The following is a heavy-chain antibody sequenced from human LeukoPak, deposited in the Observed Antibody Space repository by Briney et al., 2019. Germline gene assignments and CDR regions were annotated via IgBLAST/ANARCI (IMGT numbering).Heavy chain of an antibody. CDR1: GFTFRNYA. CDR3: ANRIYCSSTTCRLAASFPP. V-gene: IGHV3-23*01. D-gene: IGHD2-2*01. J-gene: IGHJ1*01. CDR2: ISGSGGST. Sequence: GGSLRLSCAASGFTFRNYAMSWVRQAPGKGLEWVSSISGSGGSTYYADSVKGRFTISRDNSKNILYLQMNSVRADDTAIYHCANRIYCSSTTCRLAASFPPWAQGTLVTVSS.